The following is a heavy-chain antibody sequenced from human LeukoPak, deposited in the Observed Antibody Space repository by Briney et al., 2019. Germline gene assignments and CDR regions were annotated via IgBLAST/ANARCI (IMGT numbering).Heavy chain of an antibody. CDR2: IRYDGSNK. CDR3: AKVGGEHIVVVTAIDYGMDV. Sequence: GGSLRLSCVASGFTFSIYGMHWVRQAPGKGLEWVAFIRYDGSNKYYADSVKGRFTISRDNSKNTLYLQMNSLRAEDTAVYYCAKVGGEHIVVVTAIDYGMDVWGQGTTVTVSS. V-gene: IGHV3-30*02. CDR1: GFTFSIYG. D-gene: IGHD2-21*02. J-gene: IGHJ6*02.